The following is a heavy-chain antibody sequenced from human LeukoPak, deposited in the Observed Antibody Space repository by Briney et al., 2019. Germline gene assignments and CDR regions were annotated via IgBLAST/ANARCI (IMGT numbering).Heavy chain of an antibody. V-gene: IGHV1-3*01. J-gene: IGHJ4*03. CDR1: GYTFTSYA. CDR3: ARVTSAWDSSFDY. CDR2: INAGNGNT. Sequence: GASVKVSRKASGYTFTSYAMHWVRQAPGQRLEWMGWINAGNGNTKYSQKFQGRVTITRDTSASTAYMELSSLRSEDTAVYYCARVTSAWDSSFDYWGQGTTVTVSS. D-gene: IGHD1-14*01.